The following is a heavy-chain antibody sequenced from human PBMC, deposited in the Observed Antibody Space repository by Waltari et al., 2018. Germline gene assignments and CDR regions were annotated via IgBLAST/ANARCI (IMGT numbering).Heavy chain of an antibody. V-gene: IGHV4-59*01. CDR2: IYYSGST. CDR1: GGSISSYY. J-gene: IGHJ6*02. CDR3: ARGPDYDFWSGYYYYYGMDV. Sequence: QVQLQESGPGLVKPSETLSLTCTVSGGSISSYYWSWIRQHPGKGLEWIGYIYYSGSTNYNPSLKSRVTISVDTSKNQFSLKLSSVTAADTAVYYCARGPDYDFWSGYYYYYGMDVWGQGTTVTVSS. D-gene: IGHD3-3*01.